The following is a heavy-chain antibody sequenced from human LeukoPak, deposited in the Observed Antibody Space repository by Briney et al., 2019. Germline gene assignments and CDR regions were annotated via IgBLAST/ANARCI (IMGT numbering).Heavy chain of an antibody. V-gene: IGHV1-46*01. D-gene: IGHD4-23*01. CDR1: ENTFTSYY. J-gene: IGHJ3*01. CDR2: INPNGDRT. Sequence: ASVKVSCKAPENTFTSYYMHWVRQAPGQGLEWLGLINPNGDRTAYAQNFQGRVTMTRDTSTTTVSLELSSLRSEDTAVYYCARDMSTRVTPISYAIDVWGQGTMVTVSS. CDR3: ARDMSTRVTPISYAIDV.